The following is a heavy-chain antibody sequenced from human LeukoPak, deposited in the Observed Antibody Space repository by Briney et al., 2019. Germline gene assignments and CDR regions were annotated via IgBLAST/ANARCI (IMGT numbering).Heavy chain of an antibody. CDR1: GFTFSSYA. V-gene: IGHV3-7*01. J-gene: IGHJ6*02. CDR3: ARCGDPPILWFGELQTYGMDV. D-gene: IGHD3-10*01. Sequence: SGGSLRLSCAASGFTFSSYAMSWVRQAPGKGLEWVANIKQDGSEKYYVDSVKGRFTISRDNAKNSLYLQMNSLRAEDTAVYYCARCGDPPILWFGELQTYGMDVWGQGTTVTVSS. CDR2: IKQDGSEK.